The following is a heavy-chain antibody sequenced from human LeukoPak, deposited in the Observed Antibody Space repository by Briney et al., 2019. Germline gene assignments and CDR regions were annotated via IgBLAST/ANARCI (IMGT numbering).Heavy chain of an antibody. CDR1: GGSISSSSYY. J-gene: IGHJ6*03. CDR3: ARPRGYSGYDYYYYMDV. Sequence: KPSETLSLTCTVSGGSISSSSYYWGWIRQPPGKGLEWIGSIYYSGSTYYNPSLKSRVTISVDTSKNQFSLKLSSVTAADTAVYYCARPRGYSGYDYYYYMDVWGKGTTVTVSS. D-gene: IGHD5-12*01. CDR2: IYYSGST. V-gene: IGHV4-39*01.